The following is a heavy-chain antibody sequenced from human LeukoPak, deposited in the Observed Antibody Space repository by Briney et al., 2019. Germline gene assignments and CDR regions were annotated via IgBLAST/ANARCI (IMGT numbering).Heavy chain of an antibody. D-gene: IGHD1-1*01. Sequence: PGGSLRLSCAASGFTFSDYYMSWIRQAPGKGLEWVSYISSSGSTIYYADSVKGRFTISRDNAKNSLYLQMNSLRAEDTAVYYCARDGRAYNSPAFDIWGQGTMVTVSS. CDR1: GFTFSDYY. CDR2: ISSSGSTI. CDR3: ARDGRAYNSPAFDI. J-gene: IGHJ3*02. V-gene: IGHV3-11*01.